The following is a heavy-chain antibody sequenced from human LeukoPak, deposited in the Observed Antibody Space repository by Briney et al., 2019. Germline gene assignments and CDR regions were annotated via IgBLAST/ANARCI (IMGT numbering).Heavy chain of an antibody. J-gene: IGHJ3*02. Sequence: GASVKVSCKASGYTFTSNDIHWVRQAPGQGLEWMGIINPSGGSTSYAQKLQGRVTMTRDTSTSTVYMELSSLRSEDTAVYYCARFASLYSRSWYYAFDIWGQGTMVTVSS. CDR2: INPSGGST. V-gene: IGHV1-46*01. D-gene: IGHD6-13*01. CDR1: GYTFTSND. CDR3: ARFASLYSRSWYYAFDI.